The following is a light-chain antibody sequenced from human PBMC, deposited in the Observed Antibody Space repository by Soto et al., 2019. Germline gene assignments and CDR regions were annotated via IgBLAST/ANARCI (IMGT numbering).Light chain of an antibody. Sequence: EIVMTQSPATLSVSPGERATLSCRASQSVSSNLAWYQQKPGQTPRLLIYGASTRATGVPARFSGSGSGTEFTLPISSLQSEDFAVYYCQQCNSWPPAYTFGQGTKLEIK. CDR3: QQCNSWPPAYT. CDR2: GAS. V-gene: IGKV3-15*01. J-gene: IGKJ2*01. CDR1: QSVSSN.